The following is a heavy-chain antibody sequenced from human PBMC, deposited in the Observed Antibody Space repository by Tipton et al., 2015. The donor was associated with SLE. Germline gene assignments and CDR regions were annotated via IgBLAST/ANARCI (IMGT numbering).Heavy chain of an antibody. CDR3: ARAGGSGWPQHDY. V-gene: IGHV4-4*07. Sequence: TLSLTCSVSGVSISNYYWSWIRQPAGKGLEGIGRLYTSGTTNYNPSLKRRVTMSLHTSTNQFSLQLNSVTAADTAVYYCARAGGSGWPQHDYWGPGTLVTVSS. CDR2: LYTSGTT. J-gene: IGHJ4*02. D-gene: IGHD6-19*01. CDR1: GVSISNYY.